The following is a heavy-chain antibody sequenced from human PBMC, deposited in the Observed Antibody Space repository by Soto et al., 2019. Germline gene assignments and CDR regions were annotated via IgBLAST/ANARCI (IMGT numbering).Heavy chain of an antibody. D-gene: IGHD3-16*02. J-gene: IGHJ3*02. CDR2: IIPIFGTA. Sequence: QVQLVQSGAEVKKPGSSVKVSCKASGGTFSSYAISWVRQAPGHGLEWMGGIIPIFGTANYAQKFQGRVTITADESTCTAYMELSSLRSEDTAVYYCARGIYVWGSYRPNAFDIWGQGTMVTVSS. V-gene: IGHV1-69*01. CDR1: GGTFSSYA. CDR3: ARGIYVWGSYRPNAFDI.